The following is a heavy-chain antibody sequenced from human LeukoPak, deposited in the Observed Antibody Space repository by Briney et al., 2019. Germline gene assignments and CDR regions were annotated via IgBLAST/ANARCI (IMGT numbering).Heavy chain of an antibody. CDR2: IKQDGCEK. CDR1: GFTFSTYW. J-gene: IGHJ4*02. V-gene: IGHV3-7*01. D-gene: IGHD5-18*01. CDR3: ARGFSYGHAY. Sequence: GGSLRLSCAASGFTFSTYWMNWVRQAPGKGLEWVANIKQDGCEKYYVDSVRGRFTISRDNAKNSLYLQMNSLRAEDTAVYYCARGFSYGHAYWGQGTLVTVSS.